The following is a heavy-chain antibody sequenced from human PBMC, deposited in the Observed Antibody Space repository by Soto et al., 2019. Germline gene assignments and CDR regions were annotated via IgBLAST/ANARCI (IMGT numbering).Heavy chain of an antibody. CDR2: ISSSGTTI. V-gene: IGHV3-48*03. CDR3: VRFGGAAAGPGDY. D-gene: IGHD6-13*01. J-gene: IGHJ4*02. Sequence: GGSLRLSCVASEFTFSIYEMNWVRHAPGKGLEWVSYISSSGTTIYYTDSVKGRFTISRDNAKKSLYLQMNSLRAEDTAVYYCVRFGGAAAGPGDYWGKGTLVTVSS. CDR1: EFTFSIYE.